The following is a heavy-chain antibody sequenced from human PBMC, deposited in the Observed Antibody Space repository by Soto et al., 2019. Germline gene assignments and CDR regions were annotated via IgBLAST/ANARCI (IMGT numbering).Heavy chain of an antibody. Sequence: QVQLVESGGGLVKPGGSLRLSCAASGFTFSDYYMSWIRQAPGKGLGWVSYISSSSTYTNYADSVKGRFTISRDNAKNSLYLQMNSLRAEDTAVYYCARDPGSGTFDPWGQGTLVTVSS. V-gene: IGHV3-11*06. CDR3: ARDPGSGTFDP. J-gene: IGHJ5*02. D-gene: IGHD3-10*01. CDR2: ISSSSTYT. CDR1: GFTFSDYY.